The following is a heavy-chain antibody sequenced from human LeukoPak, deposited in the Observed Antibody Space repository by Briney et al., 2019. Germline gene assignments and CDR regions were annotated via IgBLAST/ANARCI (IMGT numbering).Heavy chain of an antibody. V-gene: IGHV3-30*02. CDR3: AKVKDTWFGEKVPFDY. D-gene: IGHD3-10*01. J-gene: IGHJ4*02. Sequence: GGSLRLSCAASGFTFSSYGMHWVRQAPGKGLEWVAFIRYDGSNKYYADSVKGRFTISRDNSKNTLYLQMSSLRAEDTAVYYCAKVKDTWFGEKVPFDYWGQGTLVTVSS. CDR1: GFTFSSYG. CDR2: IRYDGSNK.